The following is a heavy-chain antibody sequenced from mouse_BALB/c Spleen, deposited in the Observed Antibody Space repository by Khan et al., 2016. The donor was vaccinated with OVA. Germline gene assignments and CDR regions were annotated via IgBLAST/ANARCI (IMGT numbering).Heavy chain of an antibody. CDR3: ARTGIYGYDRSWFAY. CDR1: GFTFSSFG. V-gene: IGHV5-17*02. CDR2: ISSGSSTI. D-gene: IGHD2-2*01. Sequence: EVELVESGGGLVQPGGSRKLSCAASGFTFSSFGMHWVRQAPEKGLEWVAYISSGSSTIYYADTVKGRFTISRDNPTKTLFMQMTSLRSEDTAMYYCARTGIYGYDRSWFAYWGQGTLVTVSA. J-gene: IGHJ3*01.